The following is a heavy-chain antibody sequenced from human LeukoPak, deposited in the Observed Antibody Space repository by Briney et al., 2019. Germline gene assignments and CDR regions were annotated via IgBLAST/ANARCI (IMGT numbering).Heavy chain of an antibody. D-gene: IGHD3-10*01. CDR3: AKDVGTSGNYSPSDY. V-gene: IGHV3-23*01. CDR1: GFTFGRHA. CDR2: IRFSGEST. J-gene: IGHJ4*02. Sequence: GGSLRLSCAASGFTFGRHAMNWVRQAPGKGLEWVSAIRFSGESTYCADSVKGRFTISRDNSKNILYLQMDSLRAEDTAVYYCAKDVGTSGNYSPSDYWGQGTLVTVSS.